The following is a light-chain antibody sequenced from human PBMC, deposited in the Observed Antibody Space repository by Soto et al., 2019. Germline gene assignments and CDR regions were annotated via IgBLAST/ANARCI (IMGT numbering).Light chain of an antibody. CDR2: DVS. V-gene: IGLV2-14*03. CDR3: CSYSSGSTPWV. CDR1: SSDVGGYNY. J-gene: IGLJ1*01. Sequence: QSVLTQPASVSGSPGQSITISCTGTSSDVGGYNYVSWYQHQPGKAPKLKIFDVSDRPSGISDRFSASKSGNTASLTIFGLQAEDEADYYCCSYSSGSTPWVFGTGTKVTVL.